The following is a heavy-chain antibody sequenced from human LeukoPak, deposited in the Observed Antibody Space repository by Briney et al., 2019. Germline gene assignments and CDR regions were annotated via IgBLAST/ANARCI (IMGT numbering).Heavy chain of an antibody. CDR3: ASGYYCDY. J-gene: IGHJ4*02. CDR2: IYHSGST. Sequence: SETLSLTCTVSGYSINSGYYWGWIRQPPGKGLEWIAIIYHSGSTYYNPSLKSRVTISVDTSKNQFSLKLSSVTAADTAVYYCASGYYCDYWGQGTLVTVSS. D-gene: IGHD3-22*01. V-gene: IGHV4-38-2*02. CDR1: GYSINSGYY.